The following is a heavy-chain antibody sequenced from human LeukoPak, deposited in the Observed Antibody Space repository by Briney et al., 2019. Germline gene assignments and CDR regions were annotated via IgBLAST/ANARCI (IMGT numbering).Heavy chain of an antibody. V-gene: IGHV3-48*03. CDR1: GFTFSSYE. CDR3: ARILLWFGELYDY. D-gene: IGHD3-10*01. CDR2: ISSSGSTI. Sequence: GGSLRLSCAASGFTFSSYEMNWVRQAPGKGVEWVSYISSSGSTIYYADSAKGRFTISRDNAKNSLYLQMNSLRAEDTAVYYCARILLWFGELYDYWGQGTLVTVSS. J-gene: IGHJ4*02.